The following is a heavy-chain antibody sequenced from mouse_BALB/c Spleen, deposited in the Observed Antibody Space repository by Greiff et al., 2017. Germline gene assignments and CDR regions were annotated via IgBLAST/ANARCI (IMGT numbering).Heavy chain of an antibody. V-gene: IGHV5-9-4*01. Sequence: EVMLVESGGGLVKPGGSLKLSCAASGFTFSSYAMSWVRQSPEKRLEWVAEISSGGSYTYYQDTVTGRFTISRDNAKNTLYLEMSSLRSEDTAMYYCARVHYYAMDYWGQGTSVTVSS. CDR1: GFTFSSYA. CDR3: ARVHYYAMDY. CDR2: ISSGGSYT. J-gene: IGHJ4*01.